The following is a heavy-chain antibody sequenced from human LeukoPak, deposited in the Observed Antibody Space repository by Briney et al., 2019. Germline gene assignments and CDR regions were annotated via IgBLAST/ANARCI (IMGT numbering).Heavy chain of an antibody. Sequence: SETLSLTCTVSGVSMSSGGYYWSWIRQHPGKGLGWIGYIYYTGSSYYNPSLKSRVTISIDTSKNQFSLKLTSVTAADTAVYYCARIPNQSKYSIGNYWGQGTLVTVSS. V-gene: IGHV4-31*03. CDR1: GVSMSSGGYY. J-gene: IGHJ4*02. CDR3: ARIPNQSKYSIGNY. D-gene: IGHD1-14*01. CDR2: IYYTGSS.